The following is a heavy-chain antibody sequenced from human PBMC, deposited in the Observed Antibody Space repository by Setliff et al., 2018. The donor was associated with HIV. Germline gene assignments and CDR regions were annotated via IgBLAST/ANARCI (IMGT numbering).Heavy chain of an antibody. CDR2: IDHSGST. V-gene: IGHV4-34*01. D-gene: IGHD3-10*01. CDR3: ARGLNYYGSGSYLPLGY. Sequence: KASETLSLTCAVYGGSFNDYYWTWIRQPPGKGLKWIGEIDHSGSTKYHASLKSRVTISIDTSKNQISLKLSSVTAADTAVYYCARGLNYYGSGSYLPLGYWGQGTLVTVSS. J-gene: IGHJ4*02. CDR1: GGSFNDYY.